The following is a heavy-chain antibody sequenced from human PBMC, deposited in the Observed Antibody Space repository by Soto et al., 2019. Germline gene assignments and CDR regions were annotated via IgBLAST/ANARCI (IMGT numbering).Heavy chain of an antibody. J-gene: IGHJ6*03. CDR3: ARAAYYDFWSGYYPDLYHYYMDV. CDR2: ISAYNGNT. D-gene: IGHD3-3*01. V-gene: IGHV1-18*01. CDR1: GYTFTSYG. Sequence: ASVKVSCKASGYTFTSYGVSWVRQAPGQGLEWMGWISAYNGNTNYAQKLQGRVTMTTDTSTSTAYMELRSLRPDDTAVYYCARAAYYDFWSGYYPDLYHYYMDVWGKGTTVTVSS.